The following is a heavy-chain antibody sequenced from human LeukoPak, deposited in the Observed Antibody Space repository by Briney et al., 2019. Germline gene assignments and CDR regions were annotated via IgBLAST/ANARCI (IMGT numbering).Heavy chain of an antibody. Sequence: SDTLSLTCAVSGYSISSSNWWGWIRQPPGKGPEWIGYIYYSGSTYYNPSLKSRVTMSVDTSKNQFSLKLSSMAAVDTAVYYCARSSGYLDYWGQGTLVTVSS. V-gene: IGHV4-28*01. CDR1: GYSISSSNW. CDR3: ARSSGYLDY. D-gene: IGHD2-15*01. J-gene: IGHJ4*02. CDR2: IYYSGST.